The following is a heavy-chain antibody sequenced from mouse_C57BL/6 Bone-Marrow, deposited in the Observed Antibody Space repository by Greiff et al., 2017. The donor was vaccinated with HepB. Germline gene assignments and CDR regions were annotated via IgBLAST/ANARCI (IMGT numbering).Heavy chain of an antibody. CDR1: GFTFSSYA. V-gene: IGHV5-9-1*02. CDR2: ISSGGDYI. J-gene: IGHJ4*01. D-gene: IGHD2-5*01. CDR3: TRVLLYYSNWTYYAMDY. Sequence: EVKLMESGGGLVKPGGSLKLSCAASGFTFSSYAMSWVRQTPEKRLEWVAYISSGGDYIYYADTVKGRFTISRDNARNTLYLQMSSLKSEDTAMYYCTRVLLYYSNWTYYAMDYWGQGTSVTVSS.